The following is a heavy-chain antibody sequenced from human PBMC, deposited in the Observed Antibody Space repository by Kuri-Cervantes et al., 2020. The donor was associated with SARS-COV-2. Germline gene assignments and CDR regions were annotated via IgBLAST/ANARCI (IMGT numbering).Heavy chain of an antibody. CDR3: AKFQRGYQGMDL. D-gene: IGHD5-18*01. V-gene: IGHV3-23*01. CDR2: ISCSGGST. J-gene: IGHJ6*01. CDR1: GFTVSSNY. Sequence: GESLKISCAASGFTVSSNYMRWVRQAPGKGLEWVSVISCSGGSTYYADSVKGRFTISRDNSKNTLYLQMNSLRAEDTAVYYCAKFQRGYQGMDLWGQGTTVTGYS.